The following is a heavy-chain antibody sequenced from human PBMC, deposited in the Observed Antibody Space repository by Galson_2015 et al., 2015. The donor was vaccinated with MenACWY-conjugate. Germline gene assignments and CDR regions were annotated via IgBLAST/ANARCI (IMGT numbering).Heavy chain of an antibody. V-gene: IGHV3-23*01. Sequence: SLRLSCAASGFTFSNYAMMWVRQAPGKGLEWVAAIRGSGGGAFCADSVKGRFTISRDNSKNTLYLQMNSLRAEDTAVYYCAKDPNGDYVGAFDFWGQGTMVTVSS. CDR2: IRGSGGGA. CDR3: AKDPNGDYVGAFDF. D-gene: IGHD4-17*01. J-gene: IGHJ3*01. CDR1: GFTFSNYA.